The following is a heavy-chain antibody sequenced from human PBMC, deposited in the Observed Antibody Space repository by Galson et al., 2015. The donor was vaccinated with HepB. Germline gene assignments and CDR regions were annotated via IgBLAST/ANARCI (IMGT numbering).Heavy chain of an antibody. CDR1: GYTFSNYD. D-gene: IGHD6-19*01. Sequence: SVKVSCKASGYTFSNYDITWVRQAPGQGLEWMGWISADNGDTNYAQRFQGRVTMTTDSSTNTAYMDLRGLRSDDTAVYYCARHPRTAVAAPDFWGQGTLVTVSS. CDR3: ARHPRTAVAAPDF. J-gene: IGHJ4*02. V-gene: IGHV1-18*01. CDR2: ISADNGDT.